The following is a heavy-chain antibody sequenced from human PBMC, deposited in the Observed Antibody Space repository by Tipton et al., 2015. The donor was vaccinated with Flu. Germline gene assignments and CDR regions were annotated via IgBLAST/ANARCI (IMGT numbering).Heavy chain of an antibody. CDR1: GGSFSGYY. J-gene: IGHJ6*02. CDR2: INHSGST. Sequence: LRLSCAVYGGSFSGYYWSWIRQPPGKGLDWIGEINHSGSTNYNPSLKSRVTISVDTSKNQFSLKLSSVTAADTAVYYCARDDRVVVVPAAMGFLYGMDVWGQGTTVTVSS. D-gene: IGHD2-2*01. V-gene: IGHV4-34*01. CDR3: ARDDRVVVVPAAMGFLYGMDV.